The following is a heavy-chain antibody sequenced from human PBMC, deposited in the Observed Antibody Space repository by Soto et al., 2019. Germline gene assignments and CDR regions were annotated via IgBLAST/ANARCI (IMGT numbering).Heavy chain of an antibody. V-gene: IGHV3-30-3*01. Sequence: GGSLRLSCAASGFTFSSYAMHWVRQAPGKGLEWVAVISYDGSNKYYADSVKGRFTISRDNSKNTLYLQMNSLRAEDTAVSYCARGVDYGGKTFYYYYGMDVWGQGTTVTVSS. J-gene: IGHJ6*02. D-gene: IGHD4-17*01. CDR1: GFTFSSYA. CDR3: ARGVDYGGKTFYYYYGMDV. CDR2: ISYDGSNK.